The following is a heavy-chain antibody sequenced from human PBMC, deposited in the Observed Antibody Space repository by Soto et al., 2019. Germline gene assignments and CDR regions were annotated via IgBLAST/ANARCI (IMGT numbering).Heavy chain of an antibody. V-gene: IGHV1-46*01. J-gene: IGHJ5*02. Sequence: ASVKVSCKASGYTFTSYYMHWVRQAPGQGLEWMGIINPSGGSTSYAQKFQGRVTMTRDTSTSTVYMELSSLRSEDTAVYYCARDPPVVNDGGYDEAFSWFDPWGQGTLVTVSS. CDR1: GYTFTSYY. CDR3: ARDPPVVNDGGYDEAFSWFDP. CDR2: INPSGGST. D-gene: IGHD5-12*01.